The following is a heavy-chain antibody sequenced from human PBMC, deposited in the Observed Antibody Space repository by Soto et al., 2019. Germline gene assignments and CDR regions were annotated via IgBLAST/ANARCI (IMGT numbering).Heavy chain of an antibody. V-gene: IGHV3-21*01. CDR2: ISGTSVYT. Sequence: GGSLRLSCVASGFTFSNYNMNWVRQAPGEGLEWVSHISGTSVYTHYADSVKGRFTISRDNAKNSVYLQMDSLRVEDTAVYYCAREGALKPFSSWGQGALVTVSS. CDR1: GFTFSNYN. J-gene: IGHJ5*02. CDR3: AREGALKPFSS.